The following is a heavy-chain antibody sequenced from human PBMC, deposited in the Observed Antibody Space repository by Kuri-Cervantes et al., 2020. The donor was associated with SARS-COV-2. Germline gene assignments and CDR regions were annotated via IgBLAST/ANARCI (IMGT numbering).Heavy chain of an antibody. CDR1: GFTFSSYW. CDR2: IKQDGSEK. Sequence: GGSLRLSCAASGFTFSSYWMSWVRQAPGKGLEWVANIKQDGSEKYYADSVKGRFTISKDNSKNTLYLQMNSLRAEDTAVYYCARDPTYYYDSSGYYRAWFFDYWGQGTLVTVSS. V-gene: IGHV3-7*01. D-gene: IGHD3-22*01. CDR3: ARDPTYYYDSSGYYRAWFFDY. J-gene: IGHJ4*02.